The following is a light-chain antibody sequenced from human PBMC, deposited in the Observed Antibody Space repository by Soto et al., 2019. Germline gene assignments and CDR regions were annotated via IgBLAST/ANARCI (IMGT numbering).Light chain of an antibody. CDR1: QSVRSN. V-gene: IGKV3-15*01. J-gene: IGKJ2*01. Sequence: EIVMTHSPATLSVSPGERATLSCRASQSVRSNLAWYQQKPRQAPRLLIYGASTSAAGIPARFRGSGSGTEFTLTISSLQSEEFADYYCQQYNNWPPYTFGQGTKLAIK. CDR3: QQYNNWPPYT. CDR2: GAS.